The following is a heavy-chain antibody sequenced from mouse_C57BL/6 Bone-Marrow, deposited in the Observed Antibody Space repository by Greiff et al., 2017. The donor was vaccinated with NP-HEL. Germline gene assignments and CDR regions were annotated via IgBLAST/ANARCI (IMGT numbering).Heavy chain of an antibody. CDR1: GYTFTDYS. CDR2: INPYNGGT. Sequence: VQLQQSGPVLVKPGASVKMSCKASGYTFTDYSMNWVKQSHGKSLEWIGVINPYNGGTSYNQKFKGKATLTVDKSSSTAYMGLNSLTSEDSAVYDCAREGNYGSSPHYYAMDYWGQGTSVTGSS. CDR3: AREGNYGSSPHYYAMDY. V-gene: IGHV1-19*01. J-gene: IGHJ4*01. D-gene: IGHD1-1*01.